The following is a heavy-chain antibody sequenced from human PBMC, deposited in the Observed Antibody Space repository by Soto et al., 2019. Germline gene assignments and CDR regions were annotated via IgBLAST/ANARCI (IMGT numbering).Heavy chain of an antibody. CDR3: ARDGTVTTRRYYYGMDV. D-gene: IGHD4-17*01. V-gene: IGHV3-33*01. Sequence: QVQLVESGGGVVQPGRSLRLSCAASGFTFSSYGMHWVRQDPGQGLEWVAVKWYDGSNKYYADSVKGRFTISRDNSKNTLYLQMNSLRAEDTAVYYCARDGTVTTRRYYYGMDVWGQGTTVTVSS. J-gene: IGHJ6*02. CDR2: KWYDGSNK. CDR1: GFTFSSYG.